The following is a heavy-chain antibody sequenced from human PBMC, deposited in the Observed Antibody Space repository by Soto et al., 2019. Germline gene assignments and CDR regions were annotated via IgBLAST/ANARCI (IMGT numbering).Heavy chain of an antibody. J-gene: IGHJ4*02. V-gene: IGHV3-30-3*01. D-gene: IGHD6-19*01. CDR3: ASRLGLGAVAGTEDYYFDY. CDR2: ISYDGSNK. CDR1: GFTFSSYA. Sequence: ESGGGVVQPGRSLRLSCAASGFTFSSYAMHWVRQAPGKGLEWVAVISYDGSNKYYADSVKGRFTISRDNSKNTLYLQMNSLRAEDTAVYYCASRLGLGAVAGTEDYYFDYWGQGTLVTVSS.